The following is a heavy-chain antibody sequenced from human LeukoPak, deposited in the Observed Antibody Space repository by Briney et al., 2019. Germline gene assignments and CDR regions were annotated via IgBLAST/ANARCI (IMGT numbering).Heavy chain of an antibody. Sequence: GGSLRLSCAASGFTFSSYTMNWVRQAPGKGLKWVSSISSSSYIYYADSVKGRFTISRDNAENSLYLQMNNLRAEDTAVYYCARAAIAAARIYYYMDVWGKGTTVTVSS. D-gene: IGHD6-13*01. J-gene: IGHJ6*03. V-gene: IGHV3-21*01. CDR2: ISSSSYI. CDR3: ARAAIAAARIYYYMDV. CDR1: GFTFSSYT.